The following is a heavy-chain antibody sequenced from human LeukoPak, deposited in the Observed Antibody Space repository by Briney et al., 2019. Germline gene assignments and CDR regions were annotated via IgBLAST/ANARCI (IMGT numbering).Heavy chain of an antibody. CDR1: GFTFSSYA. CDR2: ISGSGGST. D-gene: IGHD2-2*01. Sequence: GGSLRLSCAASGFTFSSYAMSWVRQAPGKGLEWVSAISGSGGSTYYADSVKGRFTISRDNSKNTLYLQMNSLRAEDTAVYYCAKDGKYQLLFGGEPRNWFDPWGQGTLVTVSS. J-gene: IGHJ5*02. V-gene: IGHV3-23*01. CDR3: AKDGKYQLLFGGEPRNWFDP.